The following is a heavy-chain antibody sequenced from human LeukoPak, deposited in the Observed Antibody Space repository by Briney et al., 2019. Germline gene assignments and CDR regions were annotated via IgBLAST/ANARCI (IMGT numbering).Heavy chain of an antibody. V-gene: IGHV3-11*01. CDR3: ARELGYCSSTSCYYYYGMDV. J-gene: IGHJ6*02. CDR1: GFNFGDYY. CDR2: ISSSGSTI. D-gene: IGHD2-2*01. Sequence: PGGSLRLSCGVSGFNFGDYYMAWIRQAPGKGLEWVSYISSSGSTIYYADSVKGRFTISRDNAKNSLYLQMNSLRAEDTAVYYCARELGYCSSTSCYYYYGMDVWGQGTTVTVSS.